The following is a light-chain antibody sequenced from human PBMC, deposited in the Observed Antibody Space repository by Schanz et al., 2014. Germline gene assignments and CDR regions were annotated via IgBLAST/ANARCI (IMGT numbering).Light chain of an antibody. CDR1: SSNIGSGYD. CDR3: ATWDDSLNGWV. Sequence: QSVLTQPPSVSGAPGQRVTVSCTGSSSNIGSGYDVHWYQQLPGTAPKLLIYSNNKRPSGVPDRFSGSKSGTSASLAISGLQSEDEGDYYCATWDDSLNGWVFGGGTKLTVL. CDR2: SNN. J-gene: IGLJ3*02. V-gene: IGLV1-40*01.